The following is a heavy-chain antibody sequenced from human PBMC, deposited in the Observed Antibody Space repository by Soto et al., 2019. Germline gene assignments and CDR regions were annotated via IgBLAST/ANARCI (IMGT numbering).Heavy chain of an antibody. Sequence: PGGSLRLSCAASGFTFSSHWMHWVRQAAGKGLVWVSRIKSDGSTTTYADSVKGRFTISRDNAKNTLYLQMNSLRAEDTAVYYCARGGTSSWFRGFDYWGQGTLVTVSS. V-gene: IGHV3-74*03. CDR2: IKSDGSTT. D-gene: IGHD6-13*01. CDR1: GFTFSSHW. J-gene: IGHJ4*02. CDR3: ARGGTSSWFRGFDY.